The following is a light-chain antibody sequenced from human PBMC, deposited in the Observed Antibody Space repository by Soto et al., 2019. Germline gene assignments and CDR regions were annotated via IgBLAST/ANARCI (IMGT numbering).Light chain of an antibody. Sequence: QSALTQPASVSGSPGQSITISCTGTSSDVGAYSYVSCFQQHPDKAPKLMIYEVSNRPSGVSNRFSGSKSGNTASLTISGLQAEDEADYYCRSYTTRSTGVFGTGTKLTVL. CDR2: EVS. CDR3: RSYTTRSTGV. V-gene: IGLV2-14*01. CDR1: SSDVGAYSY. J-gene: IGLJ1*01.